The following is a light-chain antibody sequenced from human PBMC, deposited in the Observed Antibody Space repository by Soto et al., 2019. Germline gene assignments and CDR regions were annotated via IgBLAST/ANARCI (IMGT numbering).Light chain of an antibody. V-gene: IGLV3-9*01. J-gene: IGLJ1*01. CDR1: NIGSKN. CDR3: QVCDTSSTWYV. Sequence: SYELTQPPSVSVALGQTARITCGGNNIGSKNVHWYQQRPGQAPVLVIYRDKKRPSGIPERFSGSKSENTATLTISRAQAGDEAEYYCQVCDTSSTWYVFGTGTKLTVL. CDR2: RDK.